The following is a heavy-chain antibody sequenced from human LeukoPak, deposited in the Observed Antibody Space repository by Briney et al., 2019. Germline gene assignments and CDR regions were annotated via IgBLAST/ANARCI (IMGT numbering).Heavy chain of an antibody. CDR3: ARARYVNSFYAFDI. J-gene: IGHJ3*02. Sequence: PSETLSLTCTVSGGSISSYYWSWIRLPPGKGLEWIGYLSKSGNTNYSPSLKSRVTIFGGTSKNQFFLKLSSVTAADTAVYYCARARYVNSFYAFDIWGQGTLVTVSS. V-gene: IGHV4-59*01. CDR2: LSKSGNT. CDR1: GGSISSYY. D-gene: IGHD3-9*01.